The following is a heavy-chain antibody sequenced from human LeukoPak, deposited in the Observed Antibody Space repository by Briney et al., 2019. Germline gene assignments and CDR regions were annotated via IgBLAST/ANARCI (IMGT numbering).Heavy chain of an antibody. CDR1: GYTFTTYY. V-gene: IGHV1-46*01. J-gene: IGHJ3*02. Sequence: ASVKVSCKASGYTFTTYYIHWVRQAPGHGLEWMALINPSGGSTHYAQKFQGRVTVTRDTSTSTVYMELTSLRSEDTAVYDCACLPYAFDIWGQGTMVTVSS. CDR2: INPSGGST. CDR3: ACLPYAFDI.